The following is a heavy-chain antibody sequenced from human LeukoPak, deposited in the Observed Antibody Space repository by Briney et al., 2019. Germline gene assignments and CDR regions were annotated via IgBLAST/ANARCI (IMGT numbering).Heavy chain of an antibody. CDR3: AKDLGIVGATFDY. J-gene: IGHJ4*02. V-gene: IGHV3-30*18. CDR2: ISYDGSNK. CDR1: GFTFSSYG. D-gene: IGHD1-26*01. Sequence: PGGSLRLSCAASGFTFSSYGMHWVRQAPGKGLEWVAVISYDGSNKYYADSVKGRFTISRDNSKNTLYLQMNSLRAEDTAVYYCAKDLGIVGATFDYWGQGTLVTVSS.